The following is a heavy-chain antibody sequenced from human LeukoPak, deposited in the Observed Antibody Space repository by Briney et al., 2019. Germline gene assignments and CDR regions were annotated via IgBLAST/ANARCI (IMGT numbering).Heavy chain of an antibody. CDR2: IYYSGST. CDR1: GGSISSHY. D-gene: IGHD3-22*01. Sequence: SETLSLTCTVSGGSISSHYWSWIRQPPGKGLEWIGYIYYSGSTNYNPSLKSRVTISVDTSKNQFSLKLSSVTAADTAVYYCARDLIYYYDSSGSNENWFDPWGQGTLVTVSS. J-gene: IGHJ5*02. CDR3: ARDLIYYYDSSGSNENWFDP. V-gene: IGHV4-59*11.